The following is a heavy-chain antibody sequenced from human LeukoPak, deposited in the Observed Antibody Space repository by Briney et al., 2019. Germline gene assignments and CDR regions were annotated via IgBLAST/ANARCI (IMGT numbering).Heavy chain of an antibody. Sequence: PGGSLRLSCAASGFTFSSYVMSWVRQAPGKGLEWVAALTSSSDTTYYGDSVKGRFTISRDNSKNTLYLQMNSLRAEDTAVCYCAKDPWGSWSAAGDYWGQGTLVTVSS. D-gene: IGHD2-15*01. CDR3: AKDPWGSWSAAGDY. CDR1: GFTFSSYV. CDR2: LTSSSDTT. J-gene: IGHJ4*02. V-gene: IGHV3-23*01.